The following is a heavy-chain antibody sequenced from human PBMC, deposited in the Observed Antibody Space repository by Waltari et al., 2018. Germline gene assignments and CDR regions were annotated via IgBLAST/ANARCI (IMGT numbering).Heavy chain of an antibody. CDR3: ARELKIFGGNFYYYYMDV. J-gene: IGHJ6*03. CDR2: IYYSGST. CDR1: GGSISSYY. Sequence: QVQLQESGPGLVKPSETLSLTCTVSGGSISSYYWSWIRQPPGKGLEWIGYIYYSGSTTYNPSLKSRVTISIDTSKNQFSLKLSSVTAADTAVYYCARELKIFGGNFYYYYMDVWGKGTTVTVSS. D-gene: IGHD3-3*01. V-gene: IGHV4-59*01.